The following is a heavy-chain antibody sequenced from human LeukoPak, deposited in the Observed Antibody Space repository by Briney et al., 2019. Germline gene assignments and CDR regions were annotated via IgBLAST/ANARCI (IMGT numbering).Heavy chain of an antibody. CDR1: GGSISGSGYY. CDR3: AAISDYNDSSGYE. D-gene: IGHD3-22*01. Sequence: SETLSLTCTVPGGSISGSGYYWGWIRQPPGKGLEWIGRIYYSGCTYYNPSLRSRVTISVDTSKNQFSLKRSSVTAANTAVYCWAAISDYNDSSGYEWGQGTLVTVSS. V-gene: IGHV4-39*01. CDR2: IYYSGCT. J-gene: IGHJ4*02.